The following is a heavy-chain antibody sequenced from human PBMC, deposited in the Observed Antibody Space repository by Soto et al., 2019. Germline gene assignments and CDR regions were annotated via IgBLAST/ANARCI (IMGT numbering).Heavy chain of an antibody. J-gene: IGHJ4*02. CDR1: GFTFSNSS. V-gene: IGHV3-15*07. CDR2: IKSKTDGGTT. CDR3: TTDQAHDDILTGSYEFDY. D-gene: IGHD3-9*01. Sequence: EVQLVESGGGLVQPGGSLRLSCAASGFTFSNSSMNWVRQAPGKGLEWVGRIKSKTDGGTTDYAAPVKGRFTISRDELKNKLYLQMNSLKTEDTVVYYCTTDQAHDDILTGSYEFDYWGQGTLVTVSS.